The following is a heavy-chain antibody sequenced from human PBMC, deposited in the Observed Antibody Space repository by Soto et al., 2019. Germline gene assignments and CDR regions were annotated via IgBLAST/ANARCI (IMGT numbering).Heavy chain of an antibody. CDR1: GGTFSSYA. J-gene: IGHJ4*02. V-gene: IGHV1-69*13. CDR2: IIPIFGTA. D-gene: IGHD3-22*01. CDR3: ARTVSYDSSALPGLNEDY. Sequence: ASVKVSCKASGGTFSSYAISWVRQAPGQGLEWMGGIIPIFGTANYAQKFQGRVTITADESTSTAYMELSSLRSEDTAVYYCARTVSYDSSALPGLNEDYWGQGTLVTVSS.